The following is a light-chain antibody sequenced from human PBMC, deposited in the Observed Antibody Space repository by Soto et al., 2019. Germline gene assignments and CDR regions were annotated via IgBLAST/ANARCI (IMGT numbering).Light chain of an antibody. J-gene: IGLJ2*01. V-gene: IGLV1-44*01. CDR2: DND. Sequence: QAVVTQPPSASGTPGQTVTISCSGSSPNIGSNTVKWYQQFPGTAPRLLIYDNDQRPSGVPDRFSGSKSGTSASLAISGLQSEDEADYYCASWDDGRYGFVVFGGGTKLTVL. CDR1: SPNIGSNT. CDR3: ASWDDGRYGFVV.